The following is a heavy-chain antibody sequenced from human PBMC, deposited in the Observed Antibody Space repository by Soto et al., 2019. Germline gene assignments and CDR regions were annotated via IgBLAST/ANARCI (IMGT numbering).Heavy chain of an antibody. CDR2: ISSSSSYI. CDR1: GFTFSSYS. CDR3: ARAGRDGDYGLRQPHNWYFDL. V-gene: IGHV3-21*01. Sequence: EVQLVESGGGLVKPGGSLRLSCAASGFTFSSYSMNWVRQAPGKGLEWVSSISSSSSYIYYADSVKGRFTISRDNAKNSLYLQMNSLRAEDTAVYYCARAGRDGDYGLRQPHNWYFDLWGRGTLVTVSS. J-gene: IGHJ2*01. D-gene: IGHD4-17*01.